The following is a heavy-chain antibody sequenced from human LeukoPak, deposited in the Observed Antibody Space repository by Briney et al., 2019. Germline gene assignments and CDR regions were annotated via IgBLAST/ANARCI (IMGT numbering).Heavy chain of an antibody. V-gene: IGHV3-21*01. J-gene: IGHJ4*02. Sequence: GGSLRLSCAASGFSFSGYTMNWVRQAPGRGLEWVSSITSSSTYIYYADSVRGRFTVSRDNAKNALYLQMNSLRAEDTAVYFCARDLDYYDGSGYSSSALDYWGQGTLLTVSS. CDR3: ARDLDYYDGSGYSSSALDY. CDR1: GFSFSGYT. D-gene: IGHD3-22*01. CDR2: ITSSSTYI.